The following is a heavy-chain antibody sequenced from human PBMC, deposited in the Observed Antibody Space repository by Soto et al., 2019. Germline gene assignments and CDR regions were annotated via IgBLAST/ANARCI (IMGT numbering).Heavy chain of an antibody. Sequence: SETLSLTCAVSGLSFSGYYWSWIRQPPGKGLEWIGEINHSGSTNYNPSLKSRVTISVDTSKNQFSLKLSSVTAADTAVYYCARAFVDTTMVTRYYFDYWGQGTLVTVSS. CDR1: GLSFSGYY. J-gene: IGHJ4*02. D-gene: IGHD5-18*01. CDR2: INHSGST. V-gene: IGHV4-34*01. CDR3: ARAFVDTTMVTRYYFDY.